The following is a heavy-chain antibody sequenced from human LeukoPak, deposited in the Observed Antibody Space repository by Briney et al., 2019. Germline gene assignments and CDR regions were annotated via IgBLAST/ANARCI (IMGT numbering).Heavy chain of an antibody. D-gene: IGHD1-1*01. CDR3: AKDDSTTGTTGDY. V-gene: IGHV3-30*18. J-gene: IGHJ4*02. CDR2: ISYDGSNK. Sequence: GGSLRLSCAASGFTFSSYGMHWVRQAPGKGLEWVAVISYDGSNKYYADSVKGRFTISRDNSNNTLYLQMNSLRAEDTAVYYCAKDDSTTGTTGDYWGQGTLVTVSS. CDR1: GFTFSSYG.